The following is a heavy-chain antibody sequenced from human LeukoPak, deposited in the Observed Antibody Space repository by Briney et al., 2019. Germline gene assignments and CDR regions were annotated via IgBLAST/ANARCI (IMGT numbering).Heavy chain of an antibody. Sequence: GGSLRLSCAASGFTFSSYAMSWVRQAPGKGLEWVSAISGSGGSTYYADSVKGRFTISRDNSKNTLYLQMNSLRAEDTAVYYCXXXXXXXXXXXPKRYYFDYWGQGTLVTVSS. CDR1: GFTFSSYA. V-gene: IGHV3-23*01. CDR2: ISGSGGST. J-gene: IGHJ4*02. D-gene: IGHD4-17*01. CDR3: XXXXXXXXXXXPKRYYFDY.